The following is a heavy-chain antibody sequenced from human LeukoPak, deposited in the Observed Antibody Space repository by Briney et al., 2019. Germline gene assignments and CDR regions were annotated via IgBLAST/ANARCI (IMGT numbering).Heavy chain of an antibody. D-gene: IGHD2-15*01. J-gene: IGHJ4*02. CDR2: ISSSSSYI. CDR1: GFTFSSYS. CDR3: ARDRDIVVMYYFDY. Sequence: GSLRLSCAASGFTFSSYSMNWVRQAPGKGLEWVSSISSSSSYIYYADSVKGRFTISRDNAKNSLYLQMNSLRAEDTAVYYCARDRDIVVMYYFDYWGQGTLVTVSS. V-gene: IGHV3-21*01.